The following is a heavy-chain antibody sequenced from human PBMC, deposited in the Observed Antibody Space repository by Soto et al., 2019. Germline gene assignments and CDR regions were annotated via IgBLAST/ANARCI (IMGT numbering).Heavy chain of an antibody. CDR3: VRDGTKNLRDRFEP. J-gene: IGHJ5*02. CDR1: GASLSRYY. V-gene: IGHV4-4*07. CDR2: IHATGDT. Sequence: SETLSLTCNVSGASLSRYYWSWIRQPPGKGLEWLGRIHATGDTDYNPSLKSRISMSVDMSKKQFSLTLRAVTAADTAIYYCVRDGTKNLRDRFEPWGRGILVTVSS. D-gene: IGHD1-26*01.